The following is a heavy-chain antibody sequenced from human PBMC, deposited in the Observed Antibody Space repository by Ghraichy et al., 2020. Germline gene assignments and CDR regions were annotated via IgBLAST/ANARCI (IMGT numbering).Heavy chain of an antibody. V-gene: IGHV3-33*01. D-gene: IGHD3-10*01. CDR3: ARDPEGSGSYYRPDYYYYYGMDV. J-gene: IGHJ6*02. CDR2: IWYDGSNK. Sequence: GESLNISCAASGFTFSSYGMQWVRQAPGKWLEWVAVIWYDGSNKYYADSVKGRFTISRDNSKNTLYLQMNSLRAEDTAVYYCARDPEGSGSYYRPDYYYYYGMDVWGQGTTVTVSS. CDR1: GFTFSSYG.